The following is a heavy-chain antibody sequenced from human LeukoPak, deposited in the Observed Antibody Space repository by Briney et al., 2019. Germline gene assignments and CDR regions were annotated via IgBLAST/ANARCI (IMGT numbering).Heavy chain of an antibody. D-gene: IGHD2-15*01. J-gene: IGHJ4*02. CDR3: ARGGFESCSAGSCLLGNY. CDR1: RGHIRPYY. CDR2: VYYIGTT. Sequence: SDTLSLTCTVSRGHIRPYYWRWIGQSPARGLAGMGYVYYIGTTNYHPSLQSRVTMSVDTSTNQFTLNLASVAAADTAVYYCARGGFESCSAGSCLLGNYWGQGILVAVSS. V-gene: IGHV4-59*07.